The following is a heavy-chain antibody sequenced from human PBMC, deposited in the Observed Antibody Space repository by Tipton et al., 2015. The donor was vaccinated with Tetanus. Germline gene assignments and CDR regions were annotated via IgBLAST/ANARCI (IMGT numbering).Heavy chain of an antibody. V-gene: IGHV3-13*01. J-gene: IGHJ6*02. CDR1: GFTLSTYD. Sequence: SLRLSCAASGFTLSTYDIHWVRQPPGKGLEWVSGIGTAGDTHYSGSVKGRFTISRENVKNSLSLQLNNLRVADTAVYYCARGSAGSPMDVWGQGTTVTVSS. CDR2: IGTAGDT. CDR3: ARGSAGSPMDV.